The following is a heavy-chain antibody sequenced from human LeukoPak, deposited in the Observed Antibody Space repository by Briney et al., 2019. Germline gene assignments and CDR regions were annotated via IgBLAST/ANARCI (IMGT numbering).Heavy chain of an antibody. V-gene: IGHV4-4*07. J-gene: IGHJ6*02. CDR1: GGSTNNYF. Sequence: SETLSLTCSVSGGSTNNYFWSWIRQSAGKGLEWIGRVNPYGTSNYNPSLKSRVAMSVDTSKNLVSLRLTSLTAADTAVYYCARDRRPRAVAGANISYGMDVWGQGTTVTVSS. D-gene: IGHD6-19*01. CDR3: ARDRRPRAVAGANISYGMDV. CDR2: VNPYGTS.